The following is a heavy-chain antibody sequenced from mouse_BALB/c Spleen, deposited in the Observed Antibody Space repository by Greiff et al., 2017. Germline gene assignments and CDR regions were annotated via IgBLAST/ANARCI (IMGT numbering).Heavy chain of an antibody. CDR2: IYPGSGST. Sequence: LQQPGSELVRPGASVKLSCKASGYTFTSYWMHWVKQRPGQGLEWIGNIYPGSGSTNYDEKFKSKTTLTVDTSSSTAYMQLSSLTSEDSAVYYSTRSLADYRSWFAYWGQGTLVTVSA. V-gene: IGHV1S22*01. D-gene: IGHD2-14*01. CDR1: GYTFTSYW. CDR3: TRSLADYRSWFAY. J-gene: IGHJ3*01.